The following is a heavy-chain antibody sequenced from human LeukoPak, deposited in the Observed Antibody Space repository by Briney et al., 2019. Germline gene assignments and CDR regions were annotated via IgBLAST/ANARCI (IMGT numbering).Heavy chain of an antibody. J-gene: IGHJ4*02. Sequence: GRSLRLSCAASGFTFSGYGMHWVRQAPGEGLEWVAVISYDGSIKYYADSVKGRFTISRDNSKNTLYLQMNSLRAEDTAVYYCATGKQWLADFDYWGQGTLVTVSS. D-gene: IGHD6-19*01. CDR2: ISYDGSIK. CDR1: GFTFSGYG. V-gene: IGHV3-30*03. CDR3: ATGKQWLADFDY.